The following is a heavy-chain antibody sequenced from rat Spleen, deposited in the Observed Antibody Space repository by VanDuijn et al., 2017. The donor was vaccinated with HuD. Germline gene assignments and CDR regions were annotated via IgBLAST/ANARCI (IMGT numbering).Heavy chain of an antibody. D-gene: IGHD1-9*01. Sequence: EVQLVESGGGLVQPGRSLKLSCAASGFTFSSFAMAWVRQAPKKGLEWVAYISYDGGSTYYRDSVKGRFTISRDNAKSTLYLQMDSLRSEDTATYYCATHTTGIPLFAYWGQGTLVTVSS. CDR2: ISYDGGST. CDR1: GFTFSSFA. J-gene: IGHJ3*01. V-gene: IGHV5-7*01. CDR3: ATHTTGIPLFAY.